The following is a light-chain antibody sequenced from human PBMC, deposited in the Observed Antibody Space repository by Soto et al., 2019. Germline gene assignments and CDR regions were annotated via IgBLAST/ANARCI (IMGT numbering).Light chain of an antibody. CDR3: QQYNSYPIT. Sequence: DIQMTQSPSTLSASVGDRVTIPCRASQSISYWLAWYQQRPGKAPKLLIYKASILESGVPSRFSGSGSWTEFTLTISSLQPDDFATYVCQQYNSYPITVGQGTRLEIK. CDR2: KAS. V-gene: IGKV1-5*03. J-gene: IGKJ5*01. CDR1: QSISYW.